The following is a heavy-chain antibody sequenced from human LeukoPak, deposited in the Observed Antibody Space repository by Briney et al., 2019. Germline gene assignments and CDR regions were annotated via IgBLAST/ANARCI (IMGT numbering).Heavy chain of an antibody. J-gene: IGHJ3*02. Sequence: HPGGSLRLSCTASGFTFSNFWMGWVRQAPGKGPEWVARSNGDGTNTAYADSVKGRFTISRDNAKNTLYLEMSSLRVEDTAIFYCVRVPYCGADCYSGGLFDIWGQGTMVTVSS. CDR3: VRVPYCGADCYSGGLFDI. V-gene: IGHV3-74*01. D-gene: IGHD2-21*02. CDR1: GFTFSNFW. CDR2: SNGDGTNT.